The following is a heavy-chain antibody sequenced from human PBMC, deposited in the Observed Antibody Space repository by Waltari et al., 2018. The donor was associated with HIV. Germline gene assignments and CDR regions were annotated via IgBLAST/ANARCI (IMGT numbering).Heavy chain of an antibody. Sequence: QLQLQESGPGLVKPSETLSLTCTVSGGSISSSSYYWAWLRQPPGKGLEWIGSIYYSGSTYYNPSLKSRVTISVDTSKNQFSLKLSSVTAADTAVYYCARESGDSGSYYFDYWGQGTLVTVSS. J-gene: IGHJ4*02. CDR2: IYYSGST. V-gene: IGHV4-39*02. CDR1: GGSISSSSYY. D-gene: IGHD1-26*01. CDR3: ARESGDSGSYYFDY.